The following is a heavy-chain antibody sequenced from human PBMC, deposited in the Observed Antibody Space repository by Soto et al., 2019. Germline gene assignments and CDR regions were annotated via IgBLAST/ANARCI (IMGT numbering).Heavy chain of an antibody. CDR3: ARDTAPSDV. J-gene: IGHJ6*02. V-gene: IGHV1-3*01. CDR2: INAGNGNT. D-gene: IGHD4-17*01. Sequence: ASAKVSCKASGYTFTSYAMHWVRQAPGQRLEWMGWINAGNGNTKYSQKFQGRVTITRDTSASTASMELSRLTSEDTAVYYCARDTAPSDVCGQENTVTVSS. CDR1: GYTFTSYA.